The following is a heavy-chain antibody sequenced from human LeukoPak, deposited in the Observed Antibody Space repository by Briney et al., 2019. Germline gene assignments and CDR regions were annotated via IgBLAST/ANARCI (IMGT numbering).Heavy chain of an antibody. J-gene: IGHJ4*02. CDR3: AKDLSGAAAGTGLDY. V-gene: IGHV3-30*18. Sequence: GRSLRLSCAASGFTFSSYGMHWVRQAPGKGLEWVAVISYDGSNIYYADSVKGRFTISRDNSKNTLYLQVNSLRAEDTAVYYCAKDLSGAAAGTGLDYWGQGTLVTVSS. D-gene: IGHD6-13*01. CDR2: ISYDGSNI. CDR1: GFTFSSYG.